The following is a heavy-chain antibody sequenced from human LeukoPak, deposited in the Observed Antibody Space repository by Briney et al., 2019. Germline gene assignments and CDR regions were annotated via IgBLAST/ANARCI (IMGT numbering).Heavy chain of an antibody. CDR2: INTDGSTT. CDR3: ARESFDP. Sequence: PVGSLRLPCAASGCTFNNYWMHWVRQPPGKGLLWVSRINTDGSTTNYAHTLQGRFTISRDNAKNKEYLQMNSLRGEDTAVYYCARESFDPWGQGTQVTVSS. CDR1: GCTFNNYW. V-gene: IGHV3-74*01. J-gene: IGHJ5*02.